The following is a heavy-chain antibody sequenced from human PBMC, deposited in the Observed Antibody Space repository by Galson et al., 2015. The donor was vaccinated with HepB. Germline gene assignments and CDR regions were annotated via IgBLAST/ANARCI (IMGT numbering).Heavy chain of an antibody. CDR3: AMGSRVGVYSTDY. Sequence: SLRLSCAPSGFTFSSYSMNWVRQASGKGLEWVSSISSSSSYIYYADSVKGRFTISRDNAKNSLYLQMNSLRAEDTAVYYCAMGSRVGVYSTDYWGQGTLVTVSS. CDR1: GFTFSSYS. V-gene: IGHV3-21*01. J-gene: IGHJ4*02. D-gene: IGHD6-13*01. CDR2: ISSSSSYI.